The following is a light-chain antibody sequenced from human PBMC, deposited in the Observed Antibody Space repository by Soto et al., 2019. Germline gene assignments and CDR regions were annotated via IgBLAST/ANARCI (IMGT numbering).Light chain of an antibody. CDR3: QRYNNAPFT. V-gene: IGKV1-27*01. CDR2: AAS. J-gene: IGKJ3*01. Sequence: DIQMTQSPSSLSASVGDRVTITCRASQGITNYLAWYQQKPGKVPKLLIYAASTLQSGVPSRFSGSGSGAEFTLIISSLQPEDVATYYCQRYNNAPFTFGPGTKVDI. CDR1: QGITNY.